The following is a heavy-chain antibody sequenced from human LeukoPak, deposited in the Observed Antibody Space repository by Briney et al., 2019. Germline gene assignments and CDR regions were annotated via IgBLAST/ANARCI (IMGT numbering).Heavy chain of an antibody. CDR2: IYYSGST. CDR1: GGSISSSSYY. CDR3: ATRMAYSSSSHTYYYYMDV. Sequence: SETLSLTCTVSGGSISSSSYYWGWIRQPPGKGLEWIGSIYYSGSTYYNPSLKSRVTISVDTSKNQFSLKLSSVTAADTAVYYCATRMAYSSSSHTYYYYMDVWGKGTTVTVSS. D-gene: IGHD6-13*01. V-gene: IGHV4-39*07. J-gene: IGHJ6*03.